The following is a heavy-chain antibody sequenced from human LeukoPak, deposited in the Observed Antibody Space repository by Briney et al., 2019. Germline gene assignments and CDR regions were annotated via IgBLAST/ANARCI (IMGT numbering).Heavy chain of an antibody. V-gene: IGHV4-59*01. D-gene: IGHD3-10*01. CDR3: ARDHGGYFDY. J-gene: IGHJ4*02. CDR2: LSYSGST. CDR1: SGSISSYF. Sequence: SETLSLTCTVSSGSISSYFWSWIRQPPGKGLEWIGYLSYSGSTNYNPSLKSRVTISVDTSKNQFSLKLSSVTAADTAVYYCARDHGGYFDYWGQGTLVTVSS.